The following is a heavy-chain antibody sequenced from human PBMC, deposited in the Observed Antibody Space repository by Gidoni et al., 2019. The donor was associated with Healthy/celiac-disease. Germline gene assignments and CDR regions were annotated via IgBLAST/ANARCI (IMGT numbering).Heavy chain of an antibody. Sequence: QVQLVQSGAEVKKPGASVKVSCKASGSTFPSYGISWVRQAPGHGLEWMGWISAYNGNTNYAQKLQGRVTMTTDTSTSTAYMELRSLRSDDTAVYYCARVWELTGTTSDAFDIWGQGTMVTVSS. J-gene: IGHJ3*02. D-gene: IGHD1-20*01. V-gene: IGHV1-18*01. CDR3: ARVWELTGTTSDAFDI. CDR2: ISAYNGNT. CDR1: GSTFPSYG.